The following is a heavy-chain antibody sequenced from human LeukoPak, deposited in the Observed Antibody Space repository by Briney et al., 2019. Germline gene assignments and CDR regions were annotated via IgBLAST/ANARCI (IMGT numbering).Heavy chain of an antibody. D-gene: IGHD3-16*02. J-gene: IGHJ4*02. CDR3: ARLGPSDYLWETYRYFDY. Sequence: PSVTLSLTCAVYGESLSNYYWSWIRQTPGKGLEWIGEINHSGSTNYNPSLKSRVMISIDTSKNQFSLKLNSVTAADTAVYYCARLGPSDYLWETYRYFDYWGQGTLVTVSS. CDR2: INHSGST. V-gene: IGHV4-34*01. CDR1: GESLSNYY.